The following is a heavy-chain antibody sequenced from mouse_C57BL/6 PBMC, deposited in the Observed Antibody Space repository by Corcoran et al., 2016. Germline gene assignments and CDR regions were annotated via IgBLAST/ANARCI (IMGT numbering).Heavy chain of an antibody. D-gene: IGHD2-3*01. J-gene: IGHJ1*03. CDR2: INTYSGVP. V-gene: IGHV9-3*01. CDR1: GYTFTTYG. Sequence: QIQLVQSGPELKKPGETVKISCKASGYTFTTYGMSWVKQAPGKGLKWMGWINTYSGVPTYADDFKGRFAFSLETSANTAYLQINNLKNEDTATYFCARGDGYSYFDVWGTGTTVTVSS. CDR3: ARGDGYSYFDV.